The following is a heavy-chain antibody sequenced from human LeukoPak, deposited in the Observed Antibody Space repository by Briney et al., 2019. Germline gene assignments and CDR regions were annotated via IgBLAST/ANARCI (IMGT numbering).Heavy chain of an antibody. CDR1: GGSTSGDY. V-gene: IGHV4-4*07. J-gene: IGHJ5*02. CDR2: IYASGST. Sequence: SETLSLTCTVSGGSTSGDYWSWIRQPAGEGLEWMGRIYASGSTYYNPSPKSRVTMSIDTSNNQFSLKLNSVTAADTAVYYCARGYASGTYSTWGQGALVTVSS. D-gene: IGHD3-10*01. CDR3: ARGYASGTYST.